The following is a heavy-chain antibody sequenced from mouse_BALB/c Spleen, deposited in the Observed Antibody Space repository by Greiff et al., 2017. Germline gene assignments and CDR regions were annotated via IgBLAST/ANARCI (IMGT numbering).Heavy chain of an antibody. D-gene: IGHD1-2*01. J-gene: IGHJ2*01. CDR3: ARRKIHYYGSFDD. CDR2: IDPANGNT. V-gene: IGHV14-3*02. CDR1: GFNIKDTY. Sequence: EVQLQQSGAELVKPGASVKLSCTASGFNIKDTYMHWVKQRPEQGLEWIGRIDPANGNTKYDPKFQGKATITADTSSNTAYLQLSSLTSEDTAVYYCARRKIHYYGSFDDWGQGTTLTVSS.